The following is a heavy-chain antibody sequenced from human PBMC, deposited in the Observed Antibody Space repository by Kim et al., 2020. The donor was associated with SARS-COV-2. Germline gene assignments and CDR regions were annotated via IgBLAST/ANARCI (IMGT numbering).Heavy chain of an antibody. Sequence: ASVKVSCKASGYTFTSYYMHWVRQAPGQGLEXXGIIXXSGGSXSYAQKFQGRVTXXXDTXXSTVXXELSXXRSDXTAVXXCARXXPVXPNRWXXFDXXXQGTXXTV. CDR3: ARXXPVXPNRWXXFDX. J-gene: IGHJ4*02. CDR2: IXXSGGSX. D-gene: IGHD2-8*01. V-gene: IGHV1-46*01. CDR1: GYTFTSYY.